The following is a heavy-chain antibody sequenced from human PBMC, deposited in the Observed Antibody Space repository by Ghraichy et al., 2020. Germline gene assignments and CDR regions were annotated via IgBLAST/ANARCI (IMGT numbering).Heavy chain of an antibody. CDR1: GFTFDDYA. CDR3: AKDKYYYDSSGPYDY. D-gene: IGHD3-22*01. V-gene: IGHV3-9*01. Sequence: SLNISCAASGFTFDDYAMHWVRQAPGKGLEWVSGISWNSGSIGYADSVKGRFTISRDNAKNSLYLQMNSLRAEDTALYYCAKDKYYYDSSGPYDYWGQGTLVTVSS. J-gene: IGHJ4*02. CDR2: ISWNSGSI.